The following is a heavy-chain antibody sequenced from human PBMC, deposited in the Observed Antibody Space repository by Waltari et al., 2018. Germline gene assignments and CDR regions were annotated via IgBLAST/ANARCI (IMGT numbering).Heavy chain of an antibody. Sequence: QVTLKESGPALVKPTQTLTLTCTFSGFSLSTRGMRVSWISQPPGKALEWLARIDWDDDKFYSTPPKTRLTIAKDTSKTPLVVTMTNIDPVATATYYCARSSYSSSLNDAFDIWGQGTMVTVSS. J-gene: IGHJ3*02. V-gene: IGHV2-70*04. CDR1: GFSLSTRGMR. CDR3: ARSSYSSSLNDAFDI. D-gene: IGHD6-6*01. CDR2: IDWDDDK.